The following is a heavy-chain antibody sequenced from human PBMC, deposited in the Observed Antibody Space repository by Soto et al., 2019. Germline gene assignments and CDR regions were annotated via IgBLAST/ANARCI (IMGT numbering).Heavy chain of an antibody. CDR1: GFVFSDSA. CDR2: IRNKNNNYAT. D-gene: IGHD5-18*01. CDR3: ASRRDWTAVDPFDH. V-gene: IGHV3-73*02. J-gene: IGHJ4*02. Sequence: EVQLVENGGALVQPGGSLRVSCEGSGFVFSDSAIHWVRQASGKGLEWVGRIRNKNNNYATAYNGPLKGRFTISRDDSKNTVYLQMNNLKLDDTAVYYCASRRDWTAVDPFDHWGQGTLVTVSS.